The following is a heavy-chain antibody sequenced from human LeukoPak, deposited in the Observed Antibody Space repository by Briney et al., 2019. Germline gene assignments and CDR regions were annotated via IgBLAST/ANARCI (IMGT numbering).Heavy chain of an antibody. CDR1: GYTFTNYD. CDR2: MNPKSDNT. J-gene: IGHJ4*02. D-gene: IGHD1-26*01. CDR3: ARGRPESGG. Sequence: ASVKVSCKASGYTFTNYDINWVRQATGQGLEWMGWMNPKSDNTGYAQKFQGRVTMTRNTSVSTAYMELSSLKSEDTAVYYCARGRPESGGWGQGTLVTVSS. V-gene: IGHV1-8*01.